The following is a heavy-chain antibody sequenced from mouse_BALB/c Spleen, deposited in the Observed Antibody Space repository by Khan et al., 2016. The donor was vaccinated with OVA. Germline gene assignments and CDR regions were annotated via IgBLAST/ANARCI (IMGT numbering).Heavy chain of an antibody. J-gene: IGHJ3*01. Sequence: QVQLQQSGPDLVKPGASVKMSCKASGYTFSDYVVSWVKLKSGQGLEWIGEIYPGSGTTYYNENFTGKATLTADKSSNTAYLHLSSLTSEHAAVYFCARRYDGAWFAYWGQGTLVTVS. V-gene: IGHV1-81*01. CDR2: IYPGSGTT. D-gene: IGHD2-14*01. CDR3: ARRYDGAWFAY. CDR1: GYTFSDYV.